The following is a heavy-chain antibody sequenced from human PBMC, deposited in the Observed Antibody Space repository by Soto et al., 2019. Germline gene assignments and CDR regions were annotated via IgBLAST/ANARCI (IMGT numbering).Heavy chain of an antibody. CDR2: ITTSGTK. CDR1: GFIFSSYS. CDR3: ARDGDSSWWTDFDY. J-gene: IGHJ4*02. Sequence: EVQLVESGGGLVQPGGSLRLSCAASGFIFSSYSMTWVRQAPGKGLEWISYITTSGTKYYADSVKGRFTISRDNAKNSLYLQMNSLRDEDTAVYYCARDGDSSWWTDFDYWGQGTLVTVSS. V-gene: IGHV3-48*02. D-gene: IGHD6-13*01.